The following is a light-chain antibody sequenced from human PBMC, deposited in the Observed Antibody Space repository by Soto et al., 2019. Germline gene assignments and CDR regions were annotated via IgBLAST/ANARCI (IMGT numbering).Light chain of an antibody. CDR2: DAS. CDR1: QTVHSNY. CDR3: QQYGTAPRGT. J-gene: IGKJ4*01. V-gene: IGKV3D-20*01. Sequence: EVVLTQSPATLSLSPGERATLSCGASQTVHSNYLAWYQHKPGLAPRLLIYDASSRATGIPDRFRGSRSGTDFTLTISRLEPEDFAVYYCQQYGTAPRGTFGGGTKVEIK.